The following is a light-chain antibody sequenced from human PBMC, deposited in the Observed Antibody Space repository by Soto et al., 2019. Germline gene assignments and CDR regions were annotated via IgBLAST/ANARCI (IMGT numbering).Light chain of an antibody. V-gene: IGLV2-14*03. J-gene: IGLJ1*01. CDR1: SSDIGAYNY. Sequence: QSALTQPASVSGSPAQSITISCTGTSSDIGAYNYVSWYQQYPGKAPKLMIFDVSNRPSGVSRRFSGSKSGNTASLTISGLQSEDEADYYCTSWTSSNSYVFGTGTKLTVL. CDR2: DVS. CDR3: TSWTSSNSYV.